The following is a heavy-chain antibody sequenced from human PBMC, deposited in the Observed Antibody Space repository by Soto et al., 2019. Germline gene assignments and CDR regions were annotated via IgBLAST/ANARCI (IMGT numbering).Heavy chain of an antibody. CDR1: GFTFSSYG. CDR2: ISYDGSNK. J-gene: IGHJ6*03. CDR3: AKGGLYDFWSGYRPLYYSYYMDV. Sequence: QVQLVESGGGVVQPGRSLRLSCAASGFTFSSYGMHWVRQAPGKGLEWVAVISYDGSNKYYADSVKGRFTISRDNSNYTRYLQMNSLRAEDTAVYYCAKGGLYDFWSGYRPLYYSYYMDVLGKETTVTVSS. V-gene: IGHV3-30*18. D-gene: IGHD3-3*01.